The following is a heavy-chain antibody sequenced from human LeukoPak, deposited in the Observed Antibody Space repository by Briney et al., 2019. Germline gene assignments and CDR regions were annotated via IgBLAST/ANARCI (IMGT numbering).Heavy chain of an antibody. Sequence: SETLSLTCSVSGGSVSSYYWGWIRQPPGKGLEWIGSIYYSGSTYYNPSLKSRVTISVDTSKNQFSLKLSSVTAADTAVYYCARVGRWGDYYFDYWGQGTLVTVSS. CDR2: IYYSGST. V-gene: IGHV4-39*07. J-gene: IGHJ4*02. D-gene: IGHD2-21*02. CDR1: GGSVSSYY. CDR3: ARVGRWGDYYFDY.